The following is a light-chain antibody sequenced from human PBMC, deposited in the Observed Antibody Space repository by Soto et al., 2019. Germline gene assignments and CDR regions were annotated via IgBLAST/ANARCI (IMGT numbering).Light chain of an antibody. J-gene: IGLJ2*01. CDR1: SSDVGGYNY. CDR2: EVS. CDR3: SSYTSSSYVV. Sequence: QAALTQPASVSGSPGQSITISCTGTSSDVGGYNYGSWYQQHPGKAPKLMIYEVSNRPSGVSNRFSGSKSGNTASLTISGLQAEDEADYSCSSYTSSSYVVFGGGTKLTVL. V-gene: IGLV2-14*01.